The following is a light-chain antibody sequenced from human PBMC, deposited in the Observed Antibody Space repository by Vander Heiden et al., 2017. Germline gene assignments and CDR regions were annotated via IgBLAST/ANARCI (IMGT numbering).Light chain of an antibody. V-gene: IGLV1-40*01. CDR1: SSNIGAGYD. J-gene: IGLJ2*01. CDR2: GNS. CDR3: QSYDSSRSGHVV. Sequence: QSVLTQPPSVSGAPGQRVTISCTGSSSNIGAGYDVHWYQQLPGTAPNLLIYGNSNRPSGVPDRFSGSKSGTSASLAITGLQAEEEADYYCQSYDSSRSGHVVFGGGTKLTVL.